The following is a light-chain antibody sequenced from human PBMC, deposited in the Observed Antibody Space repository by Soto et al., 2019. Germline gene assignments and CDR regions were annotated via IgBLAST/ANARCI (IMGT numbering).Light chain of an antibody. V-gene: IGLV2-14*01. Sequence: QSALTQPASVSGSPGQSITISCTGTSSDVGGYNYVSWYQQHPGKAPKLMIYGVSNRPSGVSNRFSGSKSGNTASLTISGLQAEDEADYYCSSYTSGIGVFGGGTKLTVL. J-gene: IGLJ3*02. CDR3: SSYTSGIGV. CDR1: SSDVGGYNY. CDR2: GVS.